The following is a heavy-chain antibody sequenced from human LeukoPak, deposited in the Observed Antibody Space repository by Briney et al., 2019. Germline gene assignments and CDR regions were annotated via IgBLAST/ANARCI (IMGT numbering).Heavy chain of an antibody. CDR1: GFTFSSYW. V-gene: IGHV3-7*01. CDR3: ARAGYELERRRRSYYFDY. CDR2: IKQDGSEK. Sequence: GGSLRLSCAASGFTFSSYWMSWVRQAPGKGLEWVANIKQDGSEKYYVDSVKGRFTISRDNAKNSLYLQMNSLRAEDTAVYYCARAGYELERRRRSYYFDYWGQGTLVTVSS. J-gene: IGHJ4*02. D-gene: IGHD1-1*01.